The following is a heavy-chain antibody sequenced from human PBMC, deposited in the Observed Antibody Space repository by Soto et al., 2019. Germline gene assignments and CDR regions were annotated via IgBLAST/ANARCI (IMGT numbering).Heavy chain of an antibody. CDR1: GFTFSDYA. J-gene: IGHJ4*02. Sequence: GGSLRLSCTASGFTFSDYAMAWVRQAPGKGLEWVSTISGGSSVTYYGDSVKGRFTISRDNAKKTLFLQLNRLSAEDTATYYCAKVLSKNYYYPFDFWGQGTQVTLS. D-gene: IGHD3-10*01. CDR2: ISGGSSVT. V-gene: IGHV3-23*01. CDR3: AKVLSKNYYYPFDF.